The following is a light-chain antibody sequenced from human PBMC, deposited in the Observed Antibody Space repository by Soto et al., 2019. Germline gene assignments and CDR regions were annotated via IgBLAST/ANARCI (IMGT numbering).Light chain of an antibody. V-gene: IGLV1-40*01. CDR3: QSFDNSVSGSGV. Sequence: QSELTQPPSVSGAPGRRVTISCTGSYSNIGAGYEVHWYQQVPGTAPKLLVSGHNNRPSGVPDRFFGSKSGSSASLTIIGLQAEDEADYYCQSFDNSVSGSGVFGGGTKVTVL. CDR2: GHN. J-gene: IGLJ3*02. CDR1: YSNIGAGYE.